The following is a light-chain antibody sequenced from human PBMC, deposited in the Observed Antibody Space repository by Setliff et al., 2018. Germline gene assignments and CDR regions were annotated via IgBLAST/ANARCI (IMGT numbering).Light chain of an antibody. CDR3: SSYTSLSTRV. J-gene: IGLJ1*01. CDR1: SSDAGDYKY. V-gene: IGLV2-14*01. CDR2: EVS. Sequence: SALTQPASVSGSPGQSITISCTGTSSDAGDYKYVSWYQQLPGKAPKLIIFEVSNRPSGIPNRFSGSKSGNTASLSISGLQAEDEADYYCSSYTSLSTRVFGTGTKGTVL.